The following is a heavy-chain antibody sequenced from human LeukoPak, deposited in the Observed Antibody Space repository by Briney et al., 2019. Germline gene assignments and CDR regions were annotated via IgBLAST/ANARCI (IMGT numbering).Heavy chain of an antibody. CDR2: IRSKAYGGTT. D-gene: IGHD4-17*01. J-gene: IGHJ4*02. V-gene: IGHV3-49*03. CDR3: TRDAFYGDYPDY. Sequence: LSLTCTVSGGSMSAYFWSWFRQAPGKGLEWVGFIRSKAYGGTTEYAASVKGRFTISRDDSKSIAYLQMNSLKTEDTAVYYCTRDAFYGDYPDYWGQGTLVTVSS. CDR1: GGSMSAYF.